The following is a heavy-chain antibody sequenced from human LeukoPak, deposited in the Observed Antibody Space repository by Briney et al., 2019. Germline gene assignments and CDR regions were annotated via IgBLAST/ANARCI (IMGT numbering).Heavy chain of an antibody. D-gene: IGHD3-10*01. V-gene: IGHV3-48*03. J-gene: IGHJ4*02. CDR3: ARDFNSILRGDY. CDR1: GFIFRSYE. CDR2: ISSGGSTI. Sequence: GGSLRLSCEASGFIFRSYEMNWVRQAPGKGLEWVSYISSGGSTIYYAGSVKGRFTISRDNAENTLYLQMNSLRAEDTAVYYCARDFNSILRGDYWGQGTLVTVSS.